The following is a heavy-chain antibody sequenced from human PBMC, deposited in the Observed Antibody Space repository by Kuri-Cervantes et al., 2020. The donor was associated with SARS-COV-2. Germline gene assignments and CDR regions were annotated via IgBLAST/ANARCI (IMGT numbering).Heavy chain of an antibody. CDR1: GGSISSYY. D-gene: IGHD2-15*01. V-gene: IGHV4-59*01. Sequence: SETLSLTCTVSGGSISSYYWSWIRQPPGKGLEWIGYIYYSGSTNYNPSLKSRVTISVDTSKNQFTLKLSSVTAADTAVYYCAREGYCSGGSCFDYWGQGTLVTVSS. CDR2: IYYSGST. CDR3: AREGYCSGGSCFDY. J-gene: IGHJ4*02.